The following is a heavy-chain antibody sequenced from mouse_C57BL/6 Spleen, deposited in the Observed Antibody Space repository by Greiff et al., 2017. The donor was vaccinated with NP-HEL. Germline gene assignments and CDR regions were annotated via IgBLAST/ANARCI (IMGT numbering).Heavy chain of an antibody. Sequence: EVKVVESGGGLVKPGGSLKLSCAASGFTFSSYAMSWVRQTPEKRLEWVATISDGGSYTYYPDNVKGRFTISRDNAKNNLYLQMSHLKSEDTAMYYCARDGIYYSNPYWYFDVWGTGTTVTVSS. CDR3: ARDGIYYSNPYWYFDV. J-gene: IGHJ1*03. CDR1: GFTFSSYA. D-gene: IGHD2-5*01. V-gene: IGHV5-4*01. CDR2: ISDGGSYT.